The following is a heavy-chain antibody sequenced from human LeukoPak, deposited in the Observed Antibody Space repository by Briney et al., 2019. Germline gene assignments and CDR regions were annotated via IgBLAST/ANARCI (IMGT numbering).Heavy chain of an antibody. CDR1: GFTFSSYG. CDR3: AREVKGPFGFDY. Sequence: PGGSLRLSCAASGFTFSSYGMHWVRQAPGKGLEWVAVISYDGSNKYYADSVKGRFTISRDNSKNTLYLQMNSLRAEDTAVYYCAREVKGPFGFDYWGQGTLVTVSS. J-gene: IGHJ4*02. V-gene: IGHV3-30*03. D-gene: IGHD3-16*01. CDR2: ISYDGSNK.